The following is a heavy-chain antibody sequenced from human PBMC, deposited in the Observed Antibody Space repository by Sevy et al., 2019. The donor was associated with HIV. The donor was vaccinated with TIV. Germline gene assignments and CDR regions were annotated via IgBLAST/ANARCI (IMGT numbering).Heavy chain of an antibody. J-gene: IGHJ5*02. CDR1: GYTFTSYG. Sequence: ASVKVSCKASGYTFTSYGISWVRQAPGQGLEWMGWISAYNGNTNYAQKLQGRVTMTTDTSTSTAYMELRSLRSDDTAVCYCARDRIVVVPAAITGWFDPWGQGTLVTVSS. CDR3: ARDRIVVVPAAITGWFDP. CDR2: ISAYNGNT. V-gene: IGHV1-18*01. D-gene: IGHD2-2*02.